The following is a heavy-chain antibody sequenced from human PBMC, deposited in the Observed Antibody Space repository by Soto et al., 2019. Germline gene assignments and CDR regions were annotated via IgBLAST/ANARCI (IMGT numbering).Heavy chain of an antibody. D-gene: IGHD2-15*01. CDR3: AVVVVAATYYYYMDV. J-gene: IGHJ6*03. CDR1: GYTFTSYD. Sequence: ASVKVSCKASGYTFTSYDINWVRQATGQGLEWMGWMNPNSGNTGYAQKFQGRVTMTRNTSISTAYMELSSLRPEDTAVYYCAVVVVAATYYYYMDVWGKGTTVTVSS. CDR2: MNPNSGNT. V-gene: IGHV1-8*01.